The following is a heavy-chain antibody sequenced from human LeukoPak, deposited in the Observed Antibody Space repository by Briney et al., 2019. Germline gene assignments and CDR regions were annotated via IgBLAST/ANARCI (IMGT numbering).Heavy chain of an antibody. D-gene: IGHD2-15*01. CDR1: GNTLTDLS. Sequence: ASVTVSLTVSGNTLTDLSIHWVRQAPEKGLDWMGGFDPEDAEVIYAEKFQDRVTMTEDPSTDTAYLELSSLRSEDAAVYYCAAEGQWSLVHYFNSWGQGTLVTVSS. J-gene: IGHJ4*02. CDR2: FDPEDAEV. CDR3: AAEGQWSLVHYFNS. V-gene: IGHV1-24*01.